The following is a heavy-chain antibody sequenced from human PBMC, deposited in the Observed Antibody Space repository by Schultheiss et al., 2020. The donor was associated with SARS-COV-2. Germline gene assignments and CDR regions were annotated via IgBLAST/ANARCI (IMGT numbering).Heavy chain of an antibody. Sequence: SETLSLTCTVSGGSISSSSYYWGWIRQPAGKGLEWIGRIYTSGSTNYNPSLKSRVTMSVDTSKNQFSLKLSSVTAADTAVYYCSASNWFDPWAREPWSPSPQ. CDR2: IYTSGST. J-gene: IGHJ5*02. CDR1: GGSISSSSYY. CDR3: SASNWFDP. V-gene: IGHV4-61*02.